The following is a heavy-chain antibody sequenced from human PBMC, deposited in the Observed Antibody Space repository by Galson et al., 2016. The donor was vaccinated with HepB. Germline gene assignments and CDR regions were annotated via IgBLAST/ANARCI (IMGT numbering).Heavy chain of an antibody. CDR2: IYTSGRT. CDR1: GGSITGDTYY. Sequence: TLSLTCTVSGGSITGDTYYWSWIRQPAGKGLEWIGRIYTSGRTNYNPSLESRVTLSLDTSRNQFSLTLSSVTAADTAVYYWAREFTYWGQGTLVTVSS. J-gene: IGHJ4*02. V-gene: IGHV4-61*02. D-gene: IGHD3-10*01. CDR3: AREFTY.